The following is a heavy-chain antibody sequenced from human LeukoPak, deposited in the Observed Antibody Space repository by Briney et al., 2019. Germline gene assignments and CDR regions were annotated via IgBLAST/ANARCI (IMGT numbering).Heavy chain of an antibody. D-gene: IGHD2-21*02. CDR1: GFTFSNYA. CDR2: VSGSGGST. V-gene: IGHV3-23*01. Sequence: PGGSLRLSCAASGFTFSNYAMSWVRQAPGKGLEWVSTVSGSGGSTYYADSVKGRFTISRDSSKNTLYLQMNSLRAEDTAVYYCAKGSFTYCGGDCYPFDYWGQGTLVTVSS. J-gene: IGHJ4*02. CDR3: AKGSFTYCGGDCYPFDY.